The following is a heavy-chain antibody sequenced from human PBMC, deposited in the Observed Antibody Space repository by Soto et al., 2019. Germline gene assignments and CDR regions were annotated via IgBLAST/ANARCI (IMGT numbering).Heavy chain of an antibody. V-gene: IGHV4-4*02. CDR2: IYHSGST. J-gene: IGHJ3*02. Sequence: PSETLSLTCAVSSGSISSSNWWSWVRQPPGKGLEWIGEIYHSGSTNYNPSLKSRVTISVDKSKNQFSLKLSSVTAADTAVYYCARAAGDYSDAFDIWGQGTMVTVSS. CDR3: ARAAGDYSDAFDI. D-gene: IGHD4-17*01. CDR1: SGSISSSNW.